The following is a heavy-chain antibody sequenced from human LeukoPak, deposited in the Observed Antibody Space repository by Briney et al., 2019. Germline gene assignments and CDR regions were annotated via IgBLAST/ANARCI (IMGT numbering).Heavy chain of an antibody. D-gene: IGHD1-1*01. CDR2: ISSSGTAI. CDR3: ARTGRFDWNFAS. J-gene: IGHJ4*02. Sequence: GGSLRLSCAASGFTFTSYEMNWVRQAPGKGLEWDSYISSSGTAIYHADSVKGRFTISRDNAQNSLFLQMNSLRAEDTAVYYCARTGRFDWNFASWGQGTLVTVSS. V-gene: IGHV3-48*03. CDR1: GFTFTSYE.